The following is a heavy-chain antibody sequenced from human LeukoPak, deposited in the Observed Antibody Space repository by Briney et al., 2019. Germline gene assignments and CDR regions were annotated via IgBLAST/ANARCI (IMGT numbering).Heavy chain of an antibody. D-gene: IGHD1-14*01. CDR3: ARDLGEPYYYYMDV. V-gene: IGHV4-38-2*02. CDR1: GYSISSGYY. Sequence: SETLSLTCTVSGYSISSGYYWGWIRPPPGKGLEWIGSIYHSGSTYYNPSLKSRVTISVDTSKNQFSLKLSSVIAADTAVYYCARDLGEPYYYYMDVWGKGTTVTVSS. CDR2: IYHSGST. J-gene: IGHJ6*03.